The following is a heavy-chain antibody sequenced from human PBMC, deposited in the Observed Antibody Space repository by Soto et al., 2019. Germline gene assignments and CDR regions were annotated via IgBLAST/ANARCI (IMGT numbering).Heavy chain of an antibody. CDR1: GGSISSSSYY. J-gene: IGHJ4*02. CDR2: IYYSGST. CDR3: ARLQLIAAPAQSVDY. V-gene: IGHV4-39*01. Sequence: SETLSLTCTVSGGSISSSSYYWGWIRQPPGKGLEWIGSIYYSGSTYYNPSLKSRVTISVDTSKNQFSLKLSSVTAADTAVYYCARLQLIAAPAQSVDYWGQGTLVTVSS. D-gene: IGHD6-6*01.